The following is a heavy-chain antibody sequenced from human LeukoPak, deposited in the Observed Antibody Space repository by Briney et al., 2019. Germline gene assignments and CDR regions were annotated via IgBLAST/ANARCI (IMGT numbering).Heavy chain of an antibody. V-gene: IGHV4-59*01. CDR1: GGSISSYY. CDR2: IYYSGST. Sequence: SETLSLTCTVSGGSISSYYWSWNRQPPGKGLEWIGYIYYSGSTNYNPSLKSRVTISVDTSKNQFSLKLSSVTAADTAVYYCARGRDGYNYNYWGQGTLVTVSS. D-gene: IGHD5-24*01. CDR3: ARGRDGYNYNY. J-gene: IGHJ4*02.